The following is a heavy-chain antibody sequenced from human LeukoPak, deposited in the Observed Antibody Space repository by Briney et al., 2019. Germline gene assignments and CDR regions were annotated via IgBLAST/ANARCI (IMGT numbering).Heavy chain of an antibody. D-gene: IGHD4-17*01. CDR3: ARDRYGDYVFDY. J-gene: IGHJ4*02. Sequence: GGSLRLSCAASGFTFSSYSMDWVRQAPGKALEWVSYISGSGSTIYYADFVKGRFAISRDNAKNTLYLQLISLTDEDTAVYYCARDRYGDYVFDYWGQGTLVTVSS. V-gene: IGHV3-48*02. CDR2: ISGSGSTI. CDR1: GFTFSSYS.